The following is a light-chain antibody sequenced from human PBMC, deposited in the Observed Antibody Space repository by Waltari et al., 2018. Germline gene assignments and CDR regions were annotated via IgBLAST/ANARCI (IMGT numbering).Light chain of an antibody. CDR3: QQRSNWPKT. J-gene: IGKJ1*01. Sequence: EIVLTQSPATLSLSQGERPTLSCRASKSVSSYLAWYQQKPGQAPRLLIYDASNRATGIPARFSGSGSVTDFTLTISSLEPEDFAVYYCQQRSNWPKTFGQGTKVEIK. CDR2: DAS. V-gene: IGKV3-11*01. CDR1: KSVSSY.